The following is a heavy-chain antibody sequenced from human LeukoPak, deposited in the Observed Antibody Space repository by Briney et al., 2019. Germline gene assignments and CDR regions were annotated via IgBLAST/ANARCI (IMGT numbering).Heavy chain of an antibody. V-gene: IGHV1-2*02. CDR3: ARDGGSDLLNWFDP. D-gene: IGHD1-26*01. CDR1: GYTFTRYY. Sequence: ASVKVSCKASGYTFTRYYMHCVRQAPGQRREWMGWINPNIGGTNYAQKFQGRVNMHSDMSISAAYMELSRLRSDDTAVYYCARDGGSDLLNWFDPWGQGNLVPVSS. J-gene: IGHJ5*02. CDR2: INPNIGGT.